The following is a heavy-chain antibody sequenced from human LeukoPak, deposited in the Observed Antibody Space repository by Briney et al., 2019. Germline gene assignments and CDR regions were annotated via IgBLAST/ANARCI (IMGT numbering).Heavy chain of an antibody. CDR3: ARLLIYSDTSGYFFDF. V-gene: IGHV5-51*01. Sequence: GESLKISCKGSGFSFTNYWIGWVRQMPGKGLEWMGIIYPADSDTTYSPSFQGQVTISADRSIGTAYLQWSSLKASDTAMYYCARLLIYSDTSGYFFDFWGQGTLVTVSS. CDR2: IYPADSDT. J-gene: IGHJ4*02. D-gene: IGHD3-22*01. CDR1: GFSFTNYW.